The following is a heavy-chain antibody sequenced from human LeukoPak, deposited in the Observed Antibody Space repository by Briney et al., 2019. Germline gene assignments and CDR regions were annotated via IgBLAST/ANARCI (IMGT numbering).Heavy chain of an antibody. D-gene: IGHD6-6*01. CDR3: ARDSGSSSR. CDR2: IFHSGGT. V-gene: IGHV4-39*07. J-gene: IGHJ4*02. CDR1: GGSISDSTYY. Sequence: PSETLSLTCTVSGGSISDSTYYWGWVRQSPGKGLDWIGSIFHSGGTYYNPSLKSRVSISVDRSKNQFSLKLSSVTAADTAVYYCARDSGSSSRWGQGTLVTVSS.